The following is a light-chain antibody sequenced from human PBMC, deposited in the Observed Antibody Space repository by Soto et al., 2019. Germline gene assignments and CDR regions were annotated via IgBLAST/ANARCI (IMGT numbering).Light chain of an antibody. Sequence: SYELTQPLSVSVALGQTARITCGGNNIGSKNVHWYQQKPGQAPVLVIYRDSNRPSGIPERFSGSNSGNTATLTISRAQAGDEADYYCQVCDSSTAVFGGGTKVTVL. CDR2: RDS. V-gene: IGLV3-9*01. CDR3: QVCDSSTAV. J-gene: IGLJ3*02. CDR1: NIGSKN.